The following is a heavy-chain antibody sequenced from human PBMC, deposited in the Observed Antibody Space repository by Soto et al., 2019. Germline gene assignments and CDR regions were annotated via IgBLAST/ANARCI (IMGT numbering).Heavy chain of an antibody. J-gene: IGHJ4*02. Sequence: SVKVSCKASGYTFTGYYMHWVRQAPGQGLEWMGWINPNSGGTNYAQKFQGRVTMTRDTSISTAYMELSRLRSDDTAVYYCARDDGGRGYYFDYWGQGTLVTVSS. CDR3: ARDDGGRGYYFDY. CDR2: INPNSGGT. D-gene: IGHD3-16*01. CDR1: GYTFTGYY. V-gene: IGHV1-2*02.